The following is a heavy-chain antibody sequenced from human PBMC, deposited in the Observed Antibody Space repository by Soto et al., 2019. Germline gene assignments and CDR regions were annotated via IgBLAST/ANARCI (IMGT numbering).Heavy chain of an antibody. CDR1: GGSISSSSYY. CDR2: IYYSGST. CDR3: ARITPRYYGMDV. Sequence: SETLSLTCTVSGGSISSSSYYWGWIRQPPGKGLEWIGSIYYSGSTYYNQSLKSRVTISVDTSKNQFSLKLSSVTAADTVVYYCARITPRYYGMDVWGQGTTVTVSS. D-gene: IGHD1-20*01. V-gene: IGHV4-39*01. J-gene: IGHJ6*02.